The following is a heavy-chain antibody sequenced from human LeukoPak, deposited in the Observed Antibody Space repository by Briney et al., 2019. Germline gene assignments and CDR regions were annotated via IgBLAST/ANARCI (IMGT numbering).Heavy chain of an antibody. V-gene: IGHV4-59*08. CDR1: GGSISSYY. Sequence: SETLSLTCTVSGGSISSYYWSWIRQPPGKGLEWIGYIYYSGSTNYNPSLKSRVTISVDTSKNQFSLKLSSVTAANTAVYYCAQTAAGTNWFDAWGQGTLVTVSS. D-gene: IGHD6-13*01. CDR3: AQTAAGTNWFDA. J-gene: IGHJ5*02. CDR2: IYYSGST.